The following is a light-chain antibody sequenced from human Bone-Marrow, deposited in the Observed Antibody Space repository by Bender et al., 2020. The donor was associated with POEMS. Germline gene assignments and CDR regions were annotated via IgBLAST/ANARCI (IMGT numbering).Light chain of an antibody. CDR3: VAWDASLNGWV. Sequence: QSVLTQPPSVSGAPGQRVTISCTGSSSDIGAGYDVNWYQQLPGTAPKLLIYGNTERPSGVPDRFSGSKSGTSASLAITGLQSDDEAIYFCVAWDASLNGWVFGGGTKLTVL. V-gene: IGLV1-50*01. CDR2: GNT. CDR1: SSDIGAGYD. J-gene: IGLJ3*02.